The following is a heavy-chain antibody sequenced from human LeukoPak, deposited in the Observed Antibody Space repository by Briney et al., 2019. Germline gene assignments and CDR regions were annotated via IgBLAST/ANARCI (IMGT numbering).Heavy chain of an antibody. D-gene: IGHD1-7*01. Sequence: GGSLRLSCAASGFTFSSYAMSCVRQAPGKGLEWVSLISGDGGSTYYADSVKGRFTISRDNSKNSLYLQMNSLRTEDTALYYCAKDGYNWNYEGWFDPWGQGTLVTVSS. CDR1: GFTFSSYA. J-gene: IGHJ5*02. CDR2: ISGDGGST. CDR3: AKDGYNWNYEGWFDP. V-gene: IGHV3-43*02.